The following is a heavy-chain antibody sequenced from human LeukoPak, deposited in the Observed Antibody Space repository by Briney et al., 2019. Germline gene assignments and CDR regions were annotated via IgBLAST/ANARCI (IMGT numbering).Heavy chain of an antibody. D-gene: IGHD6-13*01. Sequence: PGGSLRLSCAASGFTFSSYAMSWVRQAPGKGLEWVSAISGSGDSTYYGDPVKGRFTISRDNSKNTLYLQMNSLRAEDTAVYYCAKTRPLDSSSWSHGDHWGQGTLVTVSS. J-gene: IGHJ4*02. CDR3: AKTRPLDSSSWSHGDH. V-gene: IGHV3-23*01. CDR2: ISGSGDST. CDR1: GFTFSSYA.